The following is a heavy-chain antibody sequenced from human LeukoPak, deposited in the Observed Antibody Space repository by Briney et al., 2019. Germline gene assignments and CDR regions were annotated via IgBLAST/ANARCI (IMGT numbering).Heavy chain of an antibody. CDR1: GYTFTDYY. D-gene: IGHD6-13*01. Sequence: ASVKVSCKASGYTFTDYYMHWVRQAPGQGLEWMGWINPNIIGTKYAQKFQGRVTMTRDTSIRTVYMELSRLTSDDTAVYYCARDSGGSSWYSDYWGQGTLVTVYS. J-gene: IGHJ4*02. V-gene: IGHV1-2*02. CDR3: ARDSGGSSWYSDY. CDR2: INPNIIGT.